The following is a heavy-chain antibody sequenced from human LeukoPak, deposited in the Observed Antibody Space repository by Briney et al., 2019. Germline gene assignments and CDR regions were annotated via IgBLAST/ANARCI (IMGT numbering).Heavy chain of an antibody. CDR3: AKDLIRIVATRYDY. D-gene: IGHD5-12*01. V-gene: IGHV3-23*01. J-gene: IGHJ4*02. CDR2: IGDSGDST. Sequence: GGSLRLSCAASGFTLSSHGMSWVRQAPGKGLEWVSAIGDSGDSTYYADSVKGRFTISRDNSKNTLYLQMNSLRAEDTAVYYCAKDLIRIVATRYDYWGQGTLVTVSS. CDR1: GFTLSSHG.